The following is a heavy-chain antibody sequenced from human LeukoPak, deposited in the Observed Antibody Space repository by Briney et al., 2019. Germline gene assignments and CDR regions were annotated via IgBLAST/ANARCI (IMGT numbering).Heavy chain of an antibody. CDR2: LYHSGST. D-gene: IGHD3-22*01. J-gene: IGHJ4*02. CDR3: ARGGNSGYPTDPFDY. CDR1: GYSISNAYY. V-gene: IGHV4-38-2*02. Sequence: PSETLSLTCTVSGYSISNAYYWGWIRQPPGKGLEWIGSLYHSGSTSYNPSLKSRVTTSVDTSKNQLSLKLSSVTAADTAVYYCARGGNSGYPTDPFDYWGQGTLVTVSS.